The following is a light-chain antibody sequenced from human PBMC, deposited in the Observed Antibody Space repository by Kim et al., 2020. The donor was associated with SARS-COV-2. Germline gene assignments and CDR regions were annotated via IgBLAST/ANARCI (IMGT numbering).Light chain of an antibody. Sequence: GDRVTITCRASQSISDYLAWYQQKPGKAPKLLIYDASSLKSGVPSRFSGVGSGTEFTLTISSLQPDDFATYYCQQYNTYSWTFGQGTKV. CDR3: QQYNTYSWT. CDR1: QSISDY. CDR2: DAS. V-gene: IGKV1-5*01. J-gene: IGKJ1*01.